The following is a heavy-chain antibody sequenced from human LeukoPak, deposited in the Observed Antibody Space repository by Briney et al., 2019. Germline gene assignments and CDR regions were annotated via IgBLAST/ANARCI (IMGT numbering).Heavy chain of an antibody. D-gene: IGHD3-16*01. Sequence: GGSLRLSCAASGFTFSDYYMSWIRQAPGKGLEWVSYISSSSSYTNYADSVKGRFTISRDSAKNSLYLQMNSLRAEDTAVYYCATRRGRGWFDPWGQGTLVTVSS. J-gene: IGHJ5*02. CDR2: ISSSSSYT. CDR1: GFTFSDYY. V-gene: IGHV3-11*03. CDR3: ATRRGRGWFDP.